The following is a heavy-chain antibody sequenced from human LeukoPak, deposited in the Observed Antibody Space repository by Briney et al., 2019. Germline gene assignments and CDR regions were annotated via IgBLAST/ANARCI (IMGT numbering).Heavy chain of an antibody. CDR3: ARAHPITGTKGFYFDY. CDR2: IIPIFGTA. V-gene: IGHV1-69*05. D-gene: IGHD1-7*01. J-gene: IGHJ4*02. CDR1: GGTFSSYA. Sequence: ASVKVSCKASGGTFSSYAISWVRQAPGHGLEWMGRIIPIFGTANYAQKFQGRVTITTDESTSTAYMELSSLRSEDTAVYYCARAHPITGTKGFYFDYWGQGTLVTVSS.